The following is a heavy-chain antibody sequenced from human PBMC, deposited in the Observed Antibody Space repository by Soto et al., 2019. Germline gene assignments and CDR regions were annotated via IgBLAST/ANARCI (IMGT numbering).Heavy chain of an antibody. Sequence: GGSLRLSCVGSGFTINTYSVNWVRQAPGKGLEWVSYIRTSDSTIYYADSVKGRFTISTDSAKNSLYLHMDSLRAEDTAVYYCARDRNWGFDYWGQGALVTVSS. D-gene: IGHD7-27*01. CDR3: ARDRNWGFDY. CDR1: GFTINTYS. CDR2: IRTSDSTI. V-gene: IGHV3-48*01. J-gene: IGHJ4*02.